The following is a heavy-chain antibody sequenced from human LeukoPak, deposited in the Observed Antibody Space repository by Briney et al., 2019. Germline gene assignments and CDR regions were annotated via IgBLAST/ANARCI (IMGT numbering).Heavy chain of an antibody. V-gene: IGHV4-59*01. CDR3: ARVSGYDWESFYDY. D-gene: IGHD5-12*01. J-gene: IGHJ4*02. Sequence: SETLSLTCAVYGGSFSGYYWSWIRQPPGKGLEWIGYIYYSGSTNYNPSLKSRVTISVDTSKNQFSLKLSSVTAADTAMYYCARVSGYDWESFYDYWGQGSLVTVSS. CDR2: IYYSGST. CDR1: GGSFSGYY.